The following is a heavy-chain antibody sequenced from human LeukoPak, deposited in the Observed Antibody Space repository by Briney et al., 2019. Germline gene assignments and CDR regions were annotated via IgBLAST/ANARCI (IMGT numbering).Heavy chain of an antibody. Sequence: GGSLRLSCAASGFTFSSYWISWVRQAPGKGLEWVANIKQDGSEKYYVDSVKGRFTISRDNAKNSLYLQMNSLRAEDTAVYYCARELRRWDPNDYWGRGTLVTVSS. D-gene: IGHD5-12*01. V-gene: IGHV3-7*01. CDR1: GFTFSSYW. CDR2: IKQDGSEK. J-gene: IGHJ4*02. CDR3: ARELRRWDPNDY.